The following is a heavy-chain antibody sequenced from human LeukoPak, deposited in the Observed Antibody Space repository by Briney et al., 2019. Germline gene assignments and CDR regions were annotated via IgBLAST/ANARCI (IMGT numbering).Heavy chain of an antibody. CDR1: GYTFTSYD. CDR3: ARVARTRLLWFGEFRLHDAFDI. D-gene: IGHD3-10*01. Sequence: ASVKVSRKASGYTFTSYDINWVRQATGQGLEWMGWMNPNSGNTGYAQKFQGRVTMTRNTSISTAYMELSSLRSEDTAVYYCARVARTRLLWFGEFRLHDAFDIWGQGTMVTVSS. CDR2: MNPNSGNT. V-gene: IGHV1-8*01. J-gene: IGHJ3*02.